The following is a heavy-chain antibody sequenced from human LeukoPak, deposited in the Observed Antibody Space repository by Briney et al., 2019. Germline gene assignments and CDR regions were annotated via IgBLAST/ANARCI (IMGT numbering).Heavy chain of an antibody. CDR3: AFRGVSDDFDY. V-gene: IGHV1-3*01. J-gene: IGHJ4*02. D-gene: IGHD3-10*01. CDR1: GYTFTTYT. Sequence: ASVKVSCKASGYTFTTYTMHWVRQAPGQRLEWMGWINAGNGNTKFSQKFQGRVTITRDTSASTGYMELSSLRSEDTAVYYCAFRGVSDDFDYWGQGTLVTASS. CDR2: INAGNGNT.